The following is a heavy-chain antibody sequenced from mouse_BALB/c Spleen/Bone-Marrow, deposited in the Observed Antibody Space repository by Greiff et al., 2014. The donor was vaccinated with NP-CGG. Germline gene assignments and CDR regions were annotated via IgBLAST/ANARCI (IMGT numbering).Heavy chain of an antibody. CDR2: IRNKANGYTT. J-gene: IGHJ4*01. V-gene: IGHV7-3*02. CDR1: GFTFTDYY. Sequence: EVMLVESGGGLVQPGSSLRLSCATSGFTFTDYYMNWVRQPPGKALEWLGFIRNKANGYTTEFSASVKGRFTISRDNSQSILYLQMNTLRAKDSATYYCARYDGYSDNAMDYWGQGTSVTVSS. CDR3: ARYDGYSDNAMDY. D-gene: IGHD2-3*01.